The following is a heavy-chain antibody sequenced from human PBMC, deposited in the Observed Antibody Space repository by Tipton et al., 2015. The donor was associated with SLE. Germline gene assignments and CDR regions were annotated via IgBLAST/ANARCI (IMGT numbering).Heavy chain of an antibody. Sequence: TLSLTCTVSGGSINDYYWSWIRQPPGKGLEWIGYIYYSGSTNYNPSLKSRVTKSVDTSKNQFSLKLSSVSAADTAVYYCARARRFLESYYFDYWGQGTLVTVSS. D-gene: IGHD3-3*01. V-gene: IGHV4-59*01. CDR2: IYYSGST. J-gene: IGHJ4*02. CDR1: GGSINDYY. CDR3: ARARRFLESYYFDY.